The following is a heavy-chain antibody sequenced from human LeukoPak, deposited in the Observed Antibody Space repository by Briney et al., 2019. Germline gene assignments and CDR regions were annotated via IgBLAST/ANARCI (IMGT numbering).Heavy chain of an antibody. CDR2: IYPGDSDT. V-gene: IGHV5-51*01. CDR3: ARHYAPYSSSSGGFDY. CDR1: GYSFTSHW. D-gene: IGHD6-6*01. J-gene: IGHJ4*02. Sequence: GESLKISCKGSGYSFTSHWIGWVRQMPGKGLEWMGIIYPGDSDTRYSPSFQGQVTISADKSISTAYLQWSSLKASDTAMYYCARHYAPYSSSSGGFDYWGQGTLVTVSS.